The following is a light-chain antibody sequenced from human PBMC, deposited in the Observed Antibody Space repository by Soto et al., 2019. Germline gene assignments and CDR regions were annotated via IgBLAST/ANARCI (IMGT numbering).Light chain of an antibody. CDR3: TSHAGNNTYV. V-gene: IGLV2-8*01. Sequence: QSVLTQPPSASGYPGQSVAISCTGTSSDVGGQNYVSWYQQHPGKAPKLIIYAVTERPSGVPDRFSGSKSGNTASLTVSGLQTQDEADYYCTSHAGNNTYVFGTGTKGTVL. J-gene: IGLJ1*01. CDR2: AVT. CDR1: SSDVGGQNY.